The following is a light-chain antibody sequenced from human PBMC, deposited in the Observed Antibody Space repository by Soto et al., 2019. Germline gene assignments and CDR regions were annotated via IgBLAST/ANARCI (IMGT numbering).Light chain of an antibody. CDR2: DAF. Sequence: DIQMTQSPSSLSASVGDRVTITCRASESIARHLNWYQQRPGKAPKLLIYDAFTLQNGVPSRFRGGGSGTDFTLTISNLQPEDFATYYCQQTYSTLSLTFGEGTRLEIK. V-gene: IGKV1-39*01. CDR3: QQTYSTLSLT. CDR1: ESIARH. J-gene: IGKJ5*01.